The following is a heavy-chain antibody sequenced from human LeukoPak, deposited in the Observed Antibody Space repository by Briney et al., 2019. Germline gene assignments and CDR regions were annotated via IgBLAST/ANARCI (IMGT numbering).Heavy chain of an antibody. V-gene: IGHV3-30*18. CDR1: GFTFSSYG. D-gene: IGHD3-22*01. CDR3: AKDPGGSSGYPDAFDI. Sequence: PGGSLRLSCAASGFTFSSYGMHWVRQAPGKGLEWVAVISYDGSNKYYADSVKGRFTISSDNSKNTLYLQMNSLRAEDAAVYYCAKDPGGSSGYPDAFDIWGQGTMVTVSS. CDR2: ISYDGSNK. J-gene: IGHJ3*02.